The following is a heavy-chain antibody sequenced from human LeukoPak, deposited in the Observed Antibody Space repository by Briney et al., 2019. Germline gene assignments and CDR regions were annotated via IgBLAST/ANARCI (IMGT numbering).Heavy chain of an antibody. CDR1: GDSVSSNSAA. CDR3: ARSNRVVVVAATIGYYYYGMDV. D-gene: IGHD2-15*01. J-gene: IGHJ6*02. Sequence: SQTLSLTCAISGDSVSSNSAAWNWIRQSPSRGLEWLGRTYYRSTWYNDYAVSVKSRITINPDTSKNQFSLQLNSVTPEDTAVYYCARSNRVVVVAATIGYYYYGMDVWGQGTTVTVSS. CDR2: TYYRSTWYN. V-gene: IGHV6-1*01.